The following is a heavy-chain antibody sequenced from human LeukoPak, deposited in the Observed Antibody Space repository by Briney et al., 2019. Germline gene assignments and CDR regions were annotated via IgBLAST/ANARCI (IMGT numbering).Heavy chain of an antibody. CDR1: GYTFTSYG. CDR2: ISAYNGNT. CDR3: ARDQYYYGSGSYWNI. D-gene: IGHD3-10*01. J-gene: IGHJ3*02. V-gene: IGHV1-18*01. Sequence: ASVKVSCKASGYTFTSYGISWVRQAPGQGLEWMGWISAYNGNTNYAQKLQGRVTMTTDTSTSTAYVELRSLRSDDTAVYYCARDQYYYGSGSYWNIWGQGTMVTVSS.